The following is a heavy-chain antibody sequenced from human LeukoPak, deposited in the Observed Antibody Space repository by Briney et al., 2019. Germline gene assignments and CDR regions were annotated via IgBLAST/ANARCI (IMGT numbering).Heavy chain of an antibody. CDR2: ISSRSRTI. V-gene: IGHV3-48*02. Sequence: GGSLRLSCAASGFTFDSYSMKWVRQAPGKGLEWVSYISSRSRTIYYAESVKGRFTISRDNAKNSLYLQMNSLRDEDTAVYYCARERGGWFDPWGQGTLVTVSS. D-gene: IGHD3-10*01. CDR3: ARERGGWFDP. CDR1: GFTFDSYS. J-gene: IGHJ5*02.